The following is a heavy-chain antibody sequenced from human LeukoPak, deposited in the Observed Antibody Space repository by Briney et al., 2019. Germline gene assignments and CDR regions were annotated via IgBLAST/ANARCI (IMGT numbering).Heavy chain of an antibody. CDR3: ARGDKFSGDY. Sequence: PGGSLRLSCAASGFTFSTYWMSWVRQAPGKGLEWVANIHQDGNDKYYVDSVKGRFTISRDNAKNSLYLQMNSLRAEDTAVYYCARGDKFSGDYWGQGTLVTVSS. CDR2: IHQDGNDK. J-gene: IGHJ4*02. V-gene: IGHV3-7*04. CDR1: GFTFSTYW. D-gene: IGHD2-15*01.